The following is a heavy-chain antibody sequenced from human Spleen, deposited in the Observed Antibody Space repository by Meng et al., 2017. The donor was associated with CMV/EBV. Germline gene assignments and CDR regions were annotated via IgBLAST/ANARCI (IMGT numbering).Heavy chain of an antibody. D-gene: IGHD3-3*02. V-gene: IGHV3-11*04. J-gene: IGHJ4*02. Sequence: GGSLRLSCAASGFTFSDYFFSWIRQAPGKGLEWVSYVGRSSSAIYYADSVKGRFIASRDNARNSLYLQMSSLGAEDTAVYYCAKGESILGVLKDYYESWGQGTLVTVSS. CDR2: VGRSSSAI. CDR1: GFTFSDYF. CDR3: AKGESILGVLKDYYES.